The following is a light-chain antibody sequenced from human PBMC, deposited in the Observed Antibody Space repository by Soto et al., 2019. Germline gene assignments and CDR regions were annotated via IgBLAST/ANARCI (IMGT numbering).Light chain of an antibody. J-gene: IGKJ5*01. Sequence: EIVLTQSPCTLSLTPGERATLSCRASQSVSSSYLAWYQQKPGQPPRLLIYGASSRATGIPDRFSGSGSGTDFTLTISRLEPEDFAVFYCQHYDSYPITFGQGTRLEIK. CDR1: QSVSSSY. CDR3: QHYDSYPIT. CDR2: GAS. V-gene: IGKV3-20*01.